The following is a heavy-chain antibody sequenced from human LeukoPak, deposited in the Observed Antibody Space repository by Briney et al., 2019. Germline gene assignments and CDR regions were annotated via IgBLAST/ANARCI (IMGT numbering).Heavy chain of an antibody. CDR2: IIPILGIA. V-gene: IGHV1-69*02. CDR3: ASCPYYYYYYMDV. CDR1: GGTFSSYT. Sequence: SVKVSCKASGGTFSSYTISWVRQAPGQGLEWMGRIIPILGIANYAQKFQGRVTITADKSTSTAYMELSSLRSEDTAEYYCASCPYYYYYYMDVWGKGTTVTVSS. J-gene: IGHJ6*03.